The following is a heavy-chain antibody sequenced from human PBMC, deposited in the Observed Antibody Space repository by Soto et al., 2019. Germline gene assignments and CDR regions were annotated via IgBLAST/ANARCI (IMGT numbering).Heavy chain of an antibody. CDR2: INPNNGNT. D-gene: IGHD2-21*01. CDR3: ARYSHGGNAADFDY. CDR1: GYIFSTYA. Sequence: QVQLVQSGAEVKKPGASVTVSCKASGYIFSTYAITWVRQAHGQGLEWLGSINPNNGNTDYARALQGRATMTTDISTSTAYMEVRGLRSDATAMYFCARYSHGGNAADFDYWGQGTLVTVSS. V-gene: IGHV1-18*04. J-gene: IGHJ4*02.